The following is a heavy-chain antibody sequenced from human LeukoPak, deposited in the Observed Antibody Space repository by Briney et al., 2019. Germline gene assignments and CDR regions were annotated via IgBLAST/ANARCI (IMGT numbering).Heavy chain of an antibody. V-gene: IGHV1-69*01. J-gene: IGHJ4*02. CDR3: ARLGITGTTNDY. CDR2: IIPIFGTA. D-gene: IGHD1-7*01. Sequence: ASVKVSCKASGGTFSSYAISWVQQAPGQGLEWMGGIIPIFGTANYAQKFQGRVTITADESTSTAYMELSSLRSEDTAVYYCARLGITGTTNDYWGQGTLVTVSS. CDR1: GGTFSSYA.